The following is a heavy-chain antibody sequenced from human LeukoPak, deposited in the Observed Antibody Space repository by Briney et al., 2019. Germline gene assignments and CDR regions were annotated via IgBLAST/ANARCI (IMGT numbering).Heavy chain of an antibody. V-gene: IGHV1-69*13. Sequence: SVKVSYKASGGTFSSYAISWERQAPGQGLEWMGGIIPIFGTANYAQKFQGRVTITADESTSTAYMELSSLRSEDTAVYYCARDYYGSGSYYKPFDYWGQGTLVTVSS. J-gene: IGHJ4*02. D-gene: IGHD3-10*01. CDR3: ARDYYGSGSYYKPFDY. CDR2: IIPIFGTA. CDR1: GGTFSSYA.